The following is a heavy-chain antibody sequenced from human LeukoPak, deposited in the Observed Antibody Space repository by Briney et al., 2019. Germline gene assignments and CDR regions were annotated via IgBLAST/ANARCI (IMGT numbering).Heavy chain of an antibody. CDR2: ISSRSSYI. Sequence: GGSLRLSCAASGFTFSSYNMKWVRQAPGRGLEWVSSISSRSSYIFYADSVKGRFTISRDNAKKSLYLQMNSLRAEDTAVYYCARGPSIAARYDAFDIWGQGTMVTVSS. D-gene: IGHD6-6*01. J-gene: IGHJ3*02. CDR3: ARGPSIAARYDAFDI. CDR1: GFTFSSYN. V-gene: IGHV3-21*01.